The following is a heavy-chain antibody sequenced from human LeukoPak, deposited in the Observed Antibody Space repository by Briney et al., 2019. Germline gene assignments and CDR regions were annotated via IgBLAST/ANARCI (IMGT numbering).Heavy chain of an antibody. D-gene: IGHD3-10*01. CDR2: INHSGST. CDR3: ARGGPLGVTMVRGVIAAD. J-gene: IGHJ4*02. CDR1: GGSFSGYY. V-gene: IGHV4-34*01. Sequence: SETLSLTCAVYGGSFSGYYWSWIRQPPGKGLEWIGEINHSGSTNYNPSLKSRVTISVDTSKNQFSLKLSSVTAADTAVYYCARGGPLGVTMVRGVIAADWGQGTLVTVSS.